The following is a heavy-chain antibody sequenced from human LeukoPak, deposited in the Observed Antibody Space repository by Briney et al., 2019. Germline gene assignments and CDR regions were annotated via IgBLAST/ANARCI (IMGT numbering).Heavy chain of an antibody. CDR1: GYSFTSYW. D-gene: IGHD3-3*01. CDR3: ARHYDDEVYYFDY. V-gene: IGHV5-51*01. Sequence: GESLQISCQGSGYSFTSYWIGWVRQLPGKGLAWMGIIYPGDSDTRYSPSFQGQVTISADKSISTAYLQWSSLKASDTAMYYCARHYDDEVYYFDYWGRGTLVTVSS. J-gene: IGHJ4*02. CDR2: IYPGDSDT.